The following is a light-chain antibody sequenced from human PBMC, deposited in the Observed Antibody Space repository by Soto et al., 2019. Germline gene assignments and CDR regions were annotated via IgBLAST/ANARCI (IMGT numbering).Light chain of an antibody. CDR2: DVT. Sequence: QSVLTQPASVSGSPGQSITISCTGTSSDIGTYNYVSWYQQHPGRAPKLMIYDVTNRPSGISNRFSGSKSGNTASLTISDLQAEDEADYYCSSYTRSSTVVFGGGTKVTVL. CDR3: SSYTRSSTVV. J-gene: IGLJ2*01. V-gene: IGLV2-14*01. CDR1: SSDIGTYNY.